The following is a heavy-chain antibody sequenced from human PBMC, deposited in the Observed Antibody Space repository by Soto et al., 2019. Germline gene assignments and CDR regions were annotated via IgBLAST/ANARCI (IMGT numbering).Heavy chain of an antibody. V-gene: IGHV1-18*01. CDR1: GYTFTSYG. J-gene: IGHJ3*02. D-gene: IGHD3-22*01. CDR3: ARASGVTMIVVDNILLLPPSLHDAFDI. Sequence: QVQLVQSGAEVKKPGASVKVSCKASGYTFTSYGISWVRQAPGQGLEWMGWISAYNGNTNYAQKLQGRVTMTTDTSTSTAYMELRSLRSDDTAVYYCARASGVTMIVVDNILLLPPSLHDAFDIWGQGTMVTVSS. CDR2: ISAYNGNT.